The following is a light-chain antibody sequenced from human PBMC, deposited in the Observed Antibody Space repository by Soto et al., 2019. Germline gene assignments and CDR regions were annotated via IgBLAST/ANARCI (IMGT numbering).Light chain of an antibody. CDR3: QQYNNWLLYT. V-gene: IGKV3-15*01. CDR2: GAS. J-gene: IGKJ2*01. CDR1: QSVSSN. Sequence: EIVLTQSPGTLSLSPGERATLSCRASQSVSSNIAWYQQKPGQAPRLLIYGASSRATGIPARFSGSGSGTEFTLTISSLQSEDFAVYYCQQYNNWLLYTFGQGTKVDIK.